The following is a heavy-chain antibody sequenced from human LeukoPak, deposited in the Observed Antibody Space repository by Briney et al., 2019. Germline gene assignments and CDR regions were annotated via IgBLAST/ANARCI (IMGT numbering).Heavy chain of an antibody. CDR1: GGTFSSYA. Sequence: GSSVTVSCKASGGTFSSYAISWVRQAPGQGLEWMGGIIPIFDTANYEQKFQGRVTITADESTSTAYMELSRLRSEDTAGYDCAGDRSGITIFLKPRENWFDPWGQGTLVTVAS. D-gene: IGHD3-3*01. V-gene: IGHV1-69*01. CDR2: IIPIFDTA. CDR3: AGDRSGITIFLKPRENWFDP. J-gene: IGHJ5*02.